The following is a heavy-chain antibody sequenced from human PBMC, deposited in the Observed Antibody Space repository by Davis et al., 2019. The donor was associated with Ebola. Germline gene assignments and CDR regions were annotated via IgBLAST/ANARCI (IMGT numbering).Heavy chain of an antibody. V-gene: IGHV1-24*01. CDR3: ATRYWDPEIRYFDWLTRTQESYGMDV. J-gene: IGHJ6*02. D-gene: IGHD3-9*01. CDR2: FDPEDGET. CDR1: GYTLTELS. Sequence: AASVKVSCKVSGYTLTELSMHWVRQAPGKGLEWMGGFDPEDGETIYAQKFQGRVTMTEDTSTDTAYMELSSLRSEDTAVYYCATRYWDPEIRYFDWLTRTQESYGMDVWGQGTTVTVSS.